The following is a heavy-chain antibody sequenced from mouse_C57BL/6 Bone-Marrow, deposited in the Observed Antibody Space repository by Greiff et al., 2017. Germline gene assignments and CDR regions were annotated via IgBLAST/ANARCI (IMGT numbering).Heavy chain of an antibody. CDR2: IWGDGST. Sequence: QVQLQQSGPGLVAPSQSLSITCPVSGFSLTSSGVSCVRQPPGKGLEWLGVIWGDGSTNYHSPPISRLSISKDISTSHVFLKLNSLQTDDTATYYYAKLPLYFDVWGTGTTVTVSS. CDR3: AKLPLYFDV. CDR1: GFSLTSSG. J-gene: IGHJ1*03. V-gene: IGHV2-3*01.